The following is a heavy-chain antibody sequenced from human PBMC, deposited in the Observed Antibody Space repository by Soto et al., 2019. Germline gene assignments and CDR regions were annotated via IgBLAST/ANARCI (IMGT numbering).Heavy chain of an antibody. D-gene: IGHD6-19*01. CDR1: GGSISNYY. J-gene: IGHJ4*02. CDR3: AREVAVAGTHYFDY. CDR2: IYYSGSI. V-gene: IGHV4-59*01. Sequence: SETLSLTCTVSGGSISNYYWSWIRQPPGKGLEWIGYIYYSGSINYNPSLKSRVTISEDTSKNQFSLKMSSVTAADTAVYYCAREVAVAGTHYFDYWGQGTLVTVSS.